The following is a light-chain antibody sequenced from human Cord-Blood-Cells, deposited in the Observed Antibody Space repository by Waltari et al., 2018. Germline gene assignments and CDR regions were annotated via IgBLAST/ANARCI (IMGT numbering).Light chain of an antibody. Sequence: DIHMTQSPSSLSASVGDRVTITCRASQSISRYLNWYQHKPGKAPKLLIYAASSLQSGVPSRFCGSGSGTDFTLNINSLQPEDFATYYCQQSYSTLWTFCQGIKVEIK. J-gene: IGKJ1*01. CDR2: AAS. CDR1: QSISRY. V-gene: IGKV1-39*01. CDR3: QQSYSTLWT.